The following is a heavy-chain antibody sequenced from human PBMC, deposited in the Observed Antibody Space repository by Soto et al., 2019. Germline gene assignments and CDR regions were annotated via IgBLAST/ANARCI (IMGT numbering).Heavy chain of an antibody. J-gene: IGHJ1*01. CDR3: ARAPYYYDSSGSIRTEYFQH. Sequence: PSETLSLTCAVSGGSISSGGYSWSWIRQPPGKGLEWIGYIYHSGSTYYNPSLKSRVTISVDRSKNQFSLKLSSVTAADTAVYYCARAPYYYDSSGSIRTEYFQHWGQGTLVTVSS. CDR2: IYHSGST. D-gene: IGHD3-22*01. V-gene: IGHV4-30-2*01. CDR1: GGSISSGGYS.